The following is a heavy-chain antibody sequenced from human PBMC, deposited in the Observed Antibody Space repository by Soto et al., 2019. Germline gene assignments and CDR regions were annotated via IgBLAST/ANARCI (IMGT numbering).Heavy chain of an antibody. J-gene: IGHJ4*02. CDR2: INPNSGVT. D-gene: IGHD6-19*01. Sequence: VASEKVSCKASGYTFTGYFMHWVRQAPGQGFEWMGWINPNSGVTNYARKFQGRVTMTRDTSISTAYMELSRLRSDDTAVYYCARGVGVADPSNLHYFDCWGQGTLVTVS. CDR1: GYTFTGYF. V-gene: IGHV1-2*02. CDR3: ARGVGVADPSNLHYFDC.